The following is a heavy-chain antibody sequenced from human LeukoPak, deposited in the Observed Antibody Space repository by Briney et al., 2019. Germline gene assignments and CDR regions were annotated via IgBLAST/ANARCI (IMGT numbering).Heavy chain of an antibody. D-gene: IGHD3-10*01. CDR1: GGTFSSYA. CDR3: ARDGSGIPRNYYYYMDV. V-gene: IGHV1-69*13. CDR2: IIPIFGTA. Sequence: ASVKVSCKASGGTFSSYAISWVRQAPGQGLEWMGGIIPIFGTANYAQKFQGRVTITADESTSTAYMELSSLRSEDTAVYYCARDGSGIPRNYYYYMDVWGKGTTVTISS. J-gene: IGHJ6*03.